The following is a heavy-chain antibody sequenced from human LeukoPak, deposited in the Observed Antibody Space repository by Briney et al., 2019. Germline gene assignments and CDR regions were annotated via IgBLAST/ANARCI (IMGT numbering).Heavy chain of an antibody. CDR3: ARGTRLGQYYFDY. J-gene: IGHJ4*02. CDR1: GGTFSSYA. CDR2: IIPIFGTA. V-gene: IGHV1-69*13. Sequence: SVKVSCKASGGTFSSYAISWVRQAPGQGLEWMGGIIPIFGTANYAQKFQGRVTITADESTSTAYMELSSLRSEDTAVYYCARGTRLGQYYFDYWGQGTLVTVSS. D-gene: IGHD6-25*01.